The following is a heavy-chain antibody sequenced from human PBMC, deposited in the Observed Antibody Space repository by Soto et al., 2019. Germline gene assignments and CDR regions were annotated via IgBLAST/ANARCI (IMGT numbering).Heavy chain of an antibody. D-gene: IGHD2-2*01. CDR1: GFTFSSYA. Sequence: QVHLVESGGGVVQPGRSLRLSCAASGFTFSSYAMHWVRQAPGKGLEWVALISHDGSDNYYADSVKGRFTISRDNSKNMVYLQINSLRVDDTAVYYCARDRSMVVVVPRYWGQGTLVTVSS. J-gene: IGHJ4*02. CDR3: ARDRSMVVVVPRY. CDR2: ISHDGSDN. V-gene: IGHV3-30-3*01.